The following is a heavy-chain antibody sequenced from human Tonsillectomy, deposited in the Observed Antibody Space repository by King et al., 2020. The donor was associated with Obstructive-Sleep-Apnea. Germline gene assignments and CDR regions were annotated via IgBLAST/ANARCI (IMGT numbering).Heavy chain of an antibody. J-gene: IGHJ3*02. V-gene: IGHV4-59*08. Sequence: QLQESGPGLVKPSETLSLTCTVSGGSISSYYWSWIRQPPGRGLEWFGYIYYSGSTNYNPSLKSRVTISVDTSKNQFSLKLSTLTAADTAVYYCARHSMDAFDIWGQGTMVTVSS. CDR2: IYYSGST. D-gene: IGHD2/OR15-2a*01. CDR3: ARHSMDAFDI. CDR1: GGSISSYY.